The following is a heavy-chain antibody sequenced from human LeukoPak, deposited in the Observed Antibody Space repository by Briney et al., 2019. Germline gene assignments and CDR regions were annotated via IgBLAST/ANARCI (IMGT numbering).Heavy chain of an antibody. D-gene: IGHD5-18*01. Sequence: ASVKVSCKASGYTFTGYYMHWVRQAPGQGLEWMGWINPNSGGTNYAQKFQGWVTITADKSTSTAYMELSSLRSEDTAVYYCARTQKRGYSYGTPFDYWGQGTLVTVSS. CDR2: INPNSGGT. V-gene: IGHV1-2*04. CDR3: ARTQKRGYSYGTPFDY. J-gene: IGHJ4*02. CDR1: GYTFTGYY.